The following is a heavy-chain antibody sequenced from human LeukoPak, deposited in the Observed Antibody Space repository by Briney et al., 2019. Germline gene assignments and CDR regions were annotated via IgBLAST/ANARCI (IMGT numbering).Heavy chain of an antibody. CDR2: IYHSGST. D-gene: IGHD2-2*01. Sequence: PSETLSLTCTVSGYSISSGYYWGWIRQPPGKGLEWIGSIYHSGSTYYNPSLKSRVTISVDTSKNQFSLKLSSVTAADTAVYYCARGETSGSSTSPFDYWGQGTLVTVSS. CDR3: ARGETSGSSTSPFDY. CDR1: GYSISSGYY. J-gene: IGHJ4*02. V-gene: IGHV4-38-2*02.